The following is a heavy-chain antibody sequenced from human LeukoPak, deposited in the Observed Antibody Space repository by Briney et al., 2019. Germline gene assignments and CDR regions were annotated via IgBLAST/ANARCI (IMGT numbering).Heavy chain of an antibody. D-gene: IGHD6-19*01. CDR1: GGSISNCY. CDR2: IFYSGST. Sequence: PSETLSLTCTVSGGSISNCYWSWIRQPPGKGLEWIGYIFYSGSTNYNPSLKSRVTISVDTSKNQFSLKLSSVTAADTAVYYCARETYTSGWFDYWGQGTLVTVSS. V-gene: IGHV4-59*01. CDR3: ARETYTSGWFDY. J-gene: IGHJ4*02.